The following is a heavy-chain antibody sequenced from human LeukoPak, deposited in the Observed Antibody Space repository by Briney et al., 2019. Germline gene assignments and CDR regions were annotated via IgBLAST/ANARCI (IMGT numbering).Heavy chain of an antibody. CDR2: ISYDGSNK. J-gene: IGHJ5*02. CDR1: GFTFSSYA. CDR3: ARDRAVTENWFDP. V-gene: IGHV3-30-3*01. Sequence: GGSLRLSCAASGFTFSSYAMHWVRQAPGKGLEWVAVISYDGSNKYYADSVKGRFTISRDNSKNTLYLQMNSLRAEDTAVYYCARDRAVTENWFDPWGQGTLVTVSS. D-gene: IGHD2-21*02.